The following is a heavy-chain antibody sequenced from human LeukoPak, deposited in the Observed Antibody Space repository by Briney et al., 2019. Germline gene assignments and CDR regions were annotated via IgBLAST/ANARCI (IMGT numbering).Heavy chain of an antibody. D-gene: IGHD3-3*01. Sequence: PGGSLRLSCAASGFTFSNYGMHWVRQAPGKGLEWVTVISYDGSEKYYADSVKGRFTISRDNSKNTLYLQMNSLRAEDTAVYYCARRWSGLVPFDYWGQGTLVTVSS. V-gene: IGHV3-30*03. CDR3: ARRWSGLVPFDY. CDR2: ISYDGSEK. CDR1: GFTFSNYG. J-gene: IGHJ4*02.